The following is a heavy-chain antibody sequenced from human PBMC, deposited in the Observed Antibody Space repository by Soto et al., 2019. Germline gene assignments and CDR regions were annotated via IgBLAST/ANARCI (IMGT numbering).Heavy chain of an antibody. Sequence: EVQLVESGGGLVQPGGSLRLSCAASGFIFNNYWMHWVRQAPGKGLVWVARINGDGTTTYVDSVKGRFTISRDNAKNMVYLQMNSLRAEDTAMYYCERGSGPRGRPYWGQGISVTVSS. CDR2: INGDGTT. CDR3: ERGSGPRGRPY. V-gene: IGHV3-74*01. D-gene: IGHD6-25*01. CDR1: GFIFNNYW. J-gene: IGHJ4*02.